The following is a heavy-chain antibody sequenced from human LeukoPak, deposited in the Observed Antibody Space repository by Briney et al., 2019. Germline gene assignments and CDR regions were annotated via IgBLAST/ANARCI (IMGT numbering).Heavy chain of an antibody. CDR1: GYTFTAYY. CDR2: INPKSGGT. Sequence: ASVKVSCKASGYTFTAYYIHWVRQAPGQGLEWMGWINPKSGGTKYAQKFQGRVTMTRDTSISTADMELSRLTFDDTAMYYCARGDYYDPSTEFDPWGQGTLVTVSS. V-gene: IGHV1-2*02. D-gene: IGHD3-22*01. J-gene: IGHJ5*02. CDR3: ARGDYYDPSTEFDP.